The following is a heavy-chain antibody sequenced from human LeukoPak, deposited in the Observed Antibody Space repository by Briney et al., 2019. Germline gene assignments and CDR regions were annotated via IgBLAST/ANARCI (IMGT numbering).Heavy chain of an antibody. V-gene: IGHV4-34*01. Sequence: PSETLSLTCAVYGGSFILYYWTWIRQPPGKGLEWIGEINHSESTNYNPSLMGRVTISVDTSKTQFSLKLSSVTAADTAVYYCAHSVFYDSTAAYWGQGTLVAVSS. D-gene: IGHD3-22*01. CDR3: AHSVFYDSTAAY. J-gene: IGHJ4*02. CDR2: INHSEST. CDR1: GGSFILYY.